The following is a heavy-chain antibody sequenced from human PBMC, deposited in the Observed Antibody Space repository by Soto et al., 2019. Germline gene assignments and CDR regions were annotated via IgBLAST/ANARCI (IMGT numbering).Heavy chain of an antibody. Sequence: QVQLVQSGAEVKQPGSSVKVSCKTSGGTFRTSAISWVRQAPGHGLEWMGGIMPVFPTSDYAQKFQGRVTITADESTSTAYMELSSLGSEDTAVYYCARDKDRQQLGGNYYYIMDVWGQGTTVTVSS. CDR1: GGTFRTSA. V-gene: IGHV1-69*12. J-gene: IGHJ6*02. CDR2: IMPVFPTS. D-gene: IGHD3-3*02. CDR3: ARDKDRQQLGGNYYYIMDV.